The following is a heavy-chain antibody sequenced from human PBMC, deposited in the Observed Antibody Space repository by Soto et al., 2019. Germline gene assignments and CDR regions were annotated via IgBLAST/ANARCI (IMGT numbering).Heavy chain of an antibody. Sequence: GGSLRLSCAASGFTLSDHYMTWIRQAPGKGLEWVSYISPSGVTTYYADSVKGRFTIFRDNAKNSLYLQMNSLSAEDTAVYYCARPEPGIVVVAFDSWGQGTLVTVSS. CDR2: ISPSGVTT. CDR1: GFTLSDHY. D-gene: IGHD3-22*01. CDR3: ARPEPGIVVVAFDS. V-gene: IGHV3-11*01. J-gene: IGHJ4*02.